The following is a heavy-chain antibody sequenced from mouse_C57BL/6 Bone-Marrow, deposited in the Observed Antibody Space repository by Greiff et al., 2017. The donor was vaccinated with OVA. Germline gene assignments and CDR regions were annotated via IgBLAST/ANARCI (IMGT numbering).Heavy chain of an antibody. Sequence: EVKLMESGPELVKPGASVKISCKASGYSFTDYNMNWVKQSNGKSLEWIGVINPNYGNTSYNQKFKGKATLTVDQSSSTAYMQLNSLASEDSAVYYCAFYYGSSDRYFDVWGTGTTVTVSS. J-gene: IGHJ1*03. D-gene: IGHD1-1*01. CDR2: INPNYGNT. V-gene: IGHV1-39*01. CDR1: GYSFTDYN. CDR3: AFYYGSSDRYFDV.